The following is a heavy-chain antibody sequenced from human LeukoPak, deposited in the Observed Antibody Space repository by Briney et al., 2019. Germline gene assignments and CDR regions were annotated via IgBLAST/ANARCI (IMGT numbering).Heavy chain of an antibody. J-gene: IGHJ3*01. CDR2: IRSKTYGGTT. V-gene: IGHV3-49*04. D-gene: IGHD3-3*01. CDR3: TRVALGEWLFSSARGAFDF. Sequence: GGSLRLSCTVSGFNFGDGAMTWVRQAPGKGREWVGFIRSKTYGGTTENAASVKGRFTISRDDSKSIAYLQMNSLKTEDTAVYYCTRVALGEWLFSSARGAFDFWGQGTMVTVSS. CDR1: GFNFGDGA.